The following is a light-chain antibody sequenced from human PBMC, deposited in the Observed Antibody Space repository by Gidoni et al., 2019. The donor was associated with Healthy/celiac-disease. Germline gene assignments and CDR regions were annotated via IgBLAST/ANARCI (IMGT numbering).Light chain of an antibody. CDR2: GAS. J-gene: IGKJ1*01. V-gene: IGKV3-20*01. CDR1: QSVSSSY. Sequence: DIVLTQSPGTLSLSPGERATLSCRASQSVSSSYLAWYQQKPGQAPRLLIDGASSRATGIPDRFSGSGSGTDFTLTISRLEPEDFAVYYCQQYGSSPLFGQGTKVEIK. CDR3: QQYGSSPL.